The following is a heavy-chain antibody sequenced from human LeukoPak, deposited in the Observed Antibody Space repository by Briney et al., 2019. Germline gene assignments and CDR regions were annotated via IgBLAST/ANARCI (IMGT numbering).Heavy chain of an antibody. CDR3: ARAAVNLHPNHYYYMDV. CDR2: INAYNGNT. V-gene: IGHV1-18*01. CDR1: GYTFTSYG. J-gene: IGHJ6*03. Sequence: ASVKVSCKASGYTFTSYGISWVRQAPGQGLEWMGWINAYNGNTNYAQKFEGRVIMTTDTSTSTAYMELRSLTSEDTAVYYCARAAVNLHPNHYYYMDVWGKGTTVTVSS.